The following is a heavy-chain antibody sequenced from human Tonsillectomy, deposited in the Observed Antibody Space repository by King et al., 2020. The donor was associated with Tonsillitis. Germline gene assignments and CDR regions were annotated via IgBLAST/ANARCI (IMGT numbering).Heavy chain of an antibody. CDR2: IKSKTDGGTT. J-gene: IGHJ4*02. CDR3: TTDWERVVAATPQY. D-gene: IGHD2-15*01. CDR1: GFTFSNAW. V-gene: IGHV3-15*01. Sequence: VQLVESGGGLVKPGGSLRLSCAASGFTFSNAWMSWVRQAPGKGLEWVGRIKSKTDGGTTDYAAPVKGRFTISRDDSKNTLYLQMNSLKTEDTAVYYCTTDWERVVAATPQYWGQGTLVTVSS.